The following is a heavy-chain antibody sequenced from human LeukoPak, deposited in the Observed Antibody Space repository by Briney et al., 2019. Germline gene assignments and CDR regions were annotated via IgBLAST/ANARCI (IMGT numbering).Heavy chain of an antibody. V-gene: IGHV3-23*01. CDR3: ARDRLLYYYDSGPTGHFQH. D-gene: IGHD3-22*01. CDR2: ISGSGGST. J-gene: IGHJ1*01. CDR1: GFTFSNYA. Sequence: PGGSLRLSCAASGFTFSNYAMSWVRQAPGKGLEWVSAISGSGGSTYYADSVKGRFTISRDNAKNSLYLQMSSLRADDTAVYYCARDRLLYYYDSGPTGHFQHWGQGTLVTI.